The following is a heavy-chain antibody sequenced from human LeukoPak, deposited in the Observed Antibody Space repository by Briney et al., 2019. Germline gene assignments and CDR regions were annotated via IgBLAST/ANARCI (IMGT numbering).Heavy chain of an antibody. Sequence: KLGESLKISCKGSGYSFTSYWIGWVRQMPGKGLEWMGIIYPGDSDTRYSPSFQGQVTISADKSISTAYLQWSGLKASDTAMYYCARHSAGGRVAGSQDYWGQGTLVTVSS. V-gene: IGHV5-51*01. CDR3: ARHSAGGRVAGSQDY. CDR1: GYSFTSYW. D-gene: IGHD6-19*01. J-gene: IGHJ4*02. CDR2: IYPGDSDT.